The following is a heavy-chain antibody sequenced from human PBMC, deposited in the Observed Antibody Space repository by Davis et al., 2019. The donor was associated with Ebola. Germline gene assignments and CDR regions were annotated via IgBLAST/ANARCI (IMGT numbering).Heavy chain of an antibody. J-gene: IGHJ5*02. CDR2: ITGSGSTI. CDR1: GFTFSTYN. V-gene: IGHV3-48*02. CDR3: ARGTFWDGYNYNWFDP. D-gene: IGHD5-24*01. Sequence: PGGSLRLSCAASGFTFSTYNMNWVRQAPGKGLEWISYITGSGSTIYYADSVKGRFTISRDNARNSLYLQMNSLRDEDTALYFCARGTFWDGYNYNWFDPWGQGTLVTVSS.